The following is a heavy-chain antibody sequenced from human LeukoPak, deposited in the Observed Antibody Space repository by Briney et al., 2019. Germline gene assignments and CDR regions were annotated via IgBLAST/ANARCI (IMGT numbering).Heavy chain of an antibody. D-gene: IGHD5-12*01. CDR1: GFTFRNYW. J-gene: IGHJ4*02. Sequence: GGSLRLSCAASGFTFRNYWMTWVRQAPGKGLEWVANIKHDGSEKYYVDSVKGRFTISRDNAESSLFLQMNSLRAEDTAVCYCARDGYSAGFDFWGQGIPVTVSS. V-gene: IGHV3-7*04. CDR3: ARDGYSAGFDF. CDR2: IKHDGSEK.